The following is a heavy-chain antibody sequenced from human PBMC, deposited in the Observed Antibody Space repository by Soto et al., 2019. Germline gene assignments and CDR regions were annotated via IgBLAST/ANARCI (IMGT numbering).Heavy chain of an antibody. CDR2: IIPIFGTA. Sequence: QVQLVQSGAEVKKPGSSVKVSCKASGGTLSSYAISWVRQAPGQGLEWMGGIIPIFGTANYAQKFQGRVTITADESTSTAYMELSSLRSEDTAVYYCARDLGPFTMVRGSAWFDPWGQGTLVTVSS. V-gene: IGHV1-69*01. CDR3: ARDLGPFTMVRGSAWFDP. CDR1: GGTLSSYA. J-gene: IGHJ5*02. D-gene: IGHD3-10*01.